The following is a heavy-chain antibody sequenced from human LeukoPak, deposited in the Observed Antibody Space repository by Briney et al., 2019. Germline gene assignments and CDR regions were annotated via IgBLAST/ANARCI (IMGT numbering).Heavy chain of an antibody. V-gene: IGHV3-30*18. CDR2: ISYDGSNK. CDR1: GFTFSYYG. CDR3: AKGSGTAEDY. Sequence: GRSLRLSCAASGFTFSYYGMHWVRQAPGKGLEWVAVISYDGSNKYYADSVKGRFTISRDNSKNTLYLQMNSLRAEDTAVYYCAKGSGTAEDYWGQGTLVTVSS. J-gene: IGHJ4*02. D-gene: IGHD6-25*01.